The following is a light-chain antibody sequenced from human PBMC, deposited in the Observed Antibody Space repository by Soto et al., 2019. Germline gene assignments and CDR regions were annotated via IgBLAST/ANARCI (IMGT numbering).Light chain of an antibody. J-gene: IGKJ1*01. CDR1: QSISSW. V-gene: IGKV1-5*01. CDR3: QQYNSYSWT. CDR2: DAS. Sequence: DIQMTQSPSTLSASVGDRVTITCRASQSISSWLAWYQQKPGKAPKLLIYDASSLESGVPSRFSGSGSGTEFTLTIISLQPDDFATYYCQQYNSYSWTFGQGTKVE.